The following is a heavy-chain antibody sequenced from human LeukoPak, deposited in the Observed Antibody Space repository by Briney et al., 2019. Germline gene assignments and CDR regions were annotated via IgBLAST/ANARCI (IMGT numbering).Heavy chain of an antibody. D-gene: IGHD1-26*01. CDR3: ARAYSGSFFDY. CDR1: GFTFSSYW. J-gene: IGHJ4*02. CDR2: IKSDGSIT. Sequence: GGSLRLSCAASGFTFSSYWMHWVRQAPGKGLVWVSRIKSDGSITNYADSVKGRFTVSRDNAKNTLYLQMTSLRAEDTAVYYCARAYSGSFFDYWGQGNLVTVSS. V-gene: IGHV3-74*01.